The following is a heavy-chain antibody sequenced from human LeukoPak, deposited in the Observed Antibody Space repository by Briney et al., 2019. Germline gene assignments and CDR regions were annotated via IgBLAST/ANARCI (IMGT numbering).Heavy chain of an antibody. J-gene: IGHJ4*02. D-gene: IGHD6-19*01. Sequence: GGSLRLSCAASGFTFSSYSMNWVRQAPGKGLEWVSSISSSSSYIYYADSVKGRFTISRDNAKNSLYLQMNSLRAEDTAVYYCARGGSRPTRYSSGIYYFDYWGQGTLVTVSS. V-gene: IGHV3-21*01. CDR1: GFTFSSYS. CDR3: ARGGSRPTRYSSGIYYFDY. CDR2: ISSSSSYI.